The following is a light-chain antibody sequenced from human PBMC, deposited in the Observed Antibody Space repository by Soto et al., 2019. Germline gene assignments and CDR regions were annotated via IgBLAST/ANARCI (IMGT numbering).Light chain of an antibody. Sequence: DIQMTQSPSSLSASVGDSVTITCRESQSISSYLNWYQQKPGKAPKLLIYAASSLQSGVPSRFSGSGSGTDCTRTISSLQPEDFATYYCQQSYSTPLTFGGGTKVDIK. CDR2: AAS. CDR3: QQSYSTPLT. V-gene: IGKV1-39*01. CDR1: QSISSY. J-gene: IGKJ4*01.